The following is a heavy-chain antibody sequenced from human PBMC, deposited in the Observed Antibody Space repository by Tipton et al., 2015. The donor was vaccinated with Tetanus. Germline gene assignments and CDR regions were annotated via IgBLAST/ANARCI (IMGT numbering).Heavy chain of an antibody. D-gene: IGHD6-13*01. CDR1: GYPFNSYD. CDR2: MDPSSGRA. CDR3: ARGNRGSSWYF. J-gene: IGHJ4*02. Sequence: QSGAEVKKPGASVKVSCKAFGYPFNSYDLNWVRLATGQGPEWLGYMDPSSGRAAYAPKFQGRVTMTRNITVTTAYMELKNLRSDDTASYYGARGNRGSSWYFWGQGTLVTVSS. V-gene: IGHV1-8*01.